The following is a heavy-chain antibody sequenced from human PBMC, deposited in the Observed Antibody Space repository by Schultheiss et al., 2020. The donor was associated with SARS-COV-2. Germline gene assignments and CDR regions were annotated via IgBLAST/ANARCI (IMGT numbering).Heavy chain of an antibody. J-gene: IGHJ6*02. CDR1: GFTFSNAW. CDR3: TTGEDIVVVPAAISDDYYYGMDV. Sequence: GGSLRLSCAASGFTFSNAWMSWVRQAPGKGLEWVGRIKSKTDGGTTDYAAPVKGRFTISRDDSKNTLYLQMNSLKTEDTAVYYCTTGEDIVVVPAAISDDYYYGMDVWGQGTTVTVLL. V-gene: IGHV3-15*01. CDR2: IKSKTDGGTT. D-gene: IGHD2-2*02.